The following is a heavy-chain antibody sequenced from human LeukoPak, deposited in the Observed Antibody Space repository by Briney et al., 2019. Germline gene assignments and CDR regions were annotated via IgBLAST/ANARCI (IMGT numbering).Heavy chain of an antibody. CDR2: IYYSGST. J-gene: IGHJ6*02. CDR1: GGSISSYY. Sequence: SGTLSLTCTVSGGSISSYYWSWIRQPPGKGLEWMGDIYYSGSTNYNPSLKSRVTISVDTSKNQFSLKLSSVTAADTAVYYCARWSIAAAGGEVYYYYGMDVWGQGTTVTVSS. V-gene: IGHV4-59*01. D-gene: IGHD6-13*01. CDR3: ARWSIAAAGGEVYYYYGMDV.